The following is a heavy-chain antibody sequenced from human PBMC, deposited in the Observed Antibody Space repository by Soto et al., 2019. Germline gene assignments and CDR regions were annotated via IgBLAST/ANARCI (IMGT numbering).Heavy chain of an antibody. CDR2: VFYTGFT. V-gene: IGHV4-39*01. D-gene: IGHD1-20*01. J-gene: IGHJ4*02. CDR3: ATSQKGYNWNYFDH. Sequence: LSLTCAVSGGSISGSYYYWAWLRQSPGKGPEWIGSVFYTGFTSYNPSLESRVSVSVDTSKSQFSLKLSAVTAADTAVYYCATSQKGYNWNYFDHWGQGALVTVSS. CDR1: GGSISGSYYY.